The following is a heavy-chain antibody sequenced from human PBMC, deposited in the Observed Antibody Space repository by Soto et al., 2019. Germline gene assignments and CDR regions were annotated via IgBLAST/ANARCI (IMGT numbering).Heavy chain of an antibody. J-gene: IGHJ6*02. V-gene: IGHV3-66*01. CDR1: GFTVSSNY. CDR2: IYSGGST. Sequence: EVPLVESGGGLVQPGGSLRLSCAASGFTVSSNYMSWVRQAPGKGLEWVSVIYSGGSTYYADSVKGRFTISRDNSKNTLYLQMNSLRAEDTAVYYCARDEGPRYYYGMDVWGQGTTVTVSS. CDR3: ARDEGPRYYYGMDV.